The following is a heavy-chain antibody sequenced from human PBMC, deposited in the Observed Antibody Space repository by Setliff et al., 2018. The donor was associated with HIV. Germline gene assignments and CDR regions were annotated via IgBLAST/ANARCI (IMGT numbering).Heavy chain of an antibody. CDR3: AKAFGYCSGGSCPVLMDV. Sequence: LRLSCAASGFTFSGYGMYWVRQAPGKGLEWVAFIRYDGDNKYYADSVKGRFTISRDNSKNTLYLQMNSLRAKDAAVYYCAKAFGYCSGGSCPVLMDVWGKGTTVTV. D-gene: IGHD2-15*01. V-gene: IGHV3-30*02. CDR2: IRYDGDNK. CDR1: GFTFSGYG. J-gene: IGHJ6*03.